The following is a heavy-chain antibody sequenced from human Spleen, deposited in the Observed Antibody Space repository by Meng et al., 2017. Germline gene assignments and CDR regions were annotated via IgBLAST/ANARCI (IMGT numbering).Heavy chain of an antibody. D-gene: IGHD4-11*01. V-gene: IGHV4-4*02. Sequence: QVQAQGAGPGRVKPSGTLSLTCSVSGGSISSSNWWSWVRQPPGKGLEWIGEIYHSGSTNYNPSLKSRVTISVDTSQNNLSLKLSSVTAADSAVYYCARGPTTMAHDFDYWGQGTLVTVSS. CDR1: GGSISSSNW. CDR3: ARGPTTMAHDFDY. J-gene: IGHJ4*02. CDR2: IYHSGST.